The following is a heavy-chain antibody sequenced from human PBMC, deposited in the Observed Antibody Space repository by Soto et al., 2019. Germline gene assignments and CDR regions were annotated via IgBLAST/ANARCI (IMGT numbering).Heavy chain of an antibody. CDR2: VSGSGGST. V-gene: IGHV3-23*01. Sequence: EVQLLESGGGLVQPGGSLRLSCAASGFTFSSYAMSWVRQAPGKGLEWISAVSGSGGSTYYADSVKGRFTISRDNSKDTLYLQMNKLRAEDTAVYYCAKPPDYNWNDYCGQGTLVTVSS. D-gene: IGHD1-20*01. J-gene: IGHJ4*02. CDR1: GFTFSSYA. CDR3: AKPPDYNWNDY.